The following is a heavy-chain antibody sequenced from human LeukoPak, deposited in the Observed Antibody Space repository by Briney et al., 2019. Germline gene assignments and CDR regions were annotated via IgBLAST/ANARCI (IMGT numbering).Heavy chain of an antibody. Sequence: PSETLSLTCTVSPDSTTSNFWSWVRQPPGKGLEWIGEIHRSGSTNYNPSLQSRVTISIDRSKNQIALELSSVTAADTAVYYCARIGAGSSRDYWGQGTLVTVSS. J-gene: IGHJ4*02. V-gene: IGHV4-4*02. CDR1: PDSTTSNF. CDR3: ARIGAGSSRDY. D-gene: IGHD6-13*01. CDR2: IHRSGST.